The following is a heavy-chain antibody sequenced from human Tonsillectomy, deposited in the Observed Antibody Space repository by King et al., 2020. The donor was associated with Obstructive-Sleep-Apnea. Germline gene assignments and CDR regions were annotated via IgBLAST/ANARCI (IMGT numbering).Heavy chain of an antibody. Sequence: VQLVESGGGLLQPGRSLRLSCAASGFTFDDYAMHWVRQAPGKGLEWVSCISWNMVSIGYADSVKGRFTISRENPKNSLYLKMNSLRAEDTALYYCAKGTYYYDSSGYFFDYWGQGTLVTVSS. J-gene: IGHJ4*02. CDR1: GFTFDDYA. CDR3: AKGTYYYDSSGYFFDY. CDR2: ISWNMVSI. V-gene: IGHV3-9*01. D-gene: IGHD3-22*01.